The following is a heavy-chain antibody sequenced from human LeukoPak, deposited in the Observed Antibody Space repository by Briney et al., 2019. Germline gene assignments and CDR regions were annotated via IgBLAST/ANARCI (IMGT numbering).Heavy chain of an antibody. V-gene: IGHV4-39*07. CDR2: INYRGNT. Sequence: PSETLSLTCNVSGDSVSNTNYYWAWIRQPPGKGLEWIGSINYRGNTYFNPSLKSRITLSVDSSMNQFSLKLTSVTAADTAMFFCTRVTYRSSSPFFNFWGQGTLVTVSS. CDR3: TRVTYRSSSPFFNF. CDR1: GDSVSNTNYY. D-gene: IGHD6-6*01. J-gene: IGHJ4*02.